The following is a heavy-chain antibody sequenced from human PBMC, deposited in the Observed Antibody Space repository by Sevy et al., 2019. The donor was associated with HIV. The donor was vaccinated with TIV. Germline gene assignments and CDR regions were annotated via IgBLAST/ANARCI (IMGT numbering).Heavy chain of an antibody. CDR2: IWYDGSNK. CDR3: ARDPAAARPPVNWFDP. CDR1: GFTFSSYG. V-gene: IGHV3-33*01. Sequence: GGSLRLSCAASGFTFSSYGMHWVRQAPGKGPEWVAVIWYDGSNKYYADSVKGRFTISRDNSKNTLYLQMNSLRAEDTAVYYCARDPAAARPPVNWFDPWGQGTLVTVSS. D-gene: IGHD6-6*01. J-gene: IGHJ5*02.